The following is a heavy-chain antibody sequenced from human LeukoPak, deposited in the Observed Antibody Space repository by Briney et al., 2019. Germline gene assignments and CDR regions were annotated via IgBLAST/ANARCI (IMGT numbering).Heavy chain of an antibody. V-gene: IGHV1-2*02. D-gene: IGHD3-10*01. J-gene: IGHJ4*03. CDR3: ARGSPLVRGVIGGGDY. CDR1: GYTFTAFY. CDR2: INPNSGGT. Sequence: ASVKVSCKASGYTFTAFYMHWVRQAPGQGLEWMGWINPNSGGTNYAQKFQGRVTMTRDTSITTAYMELSRLRYDDTAVYYCARGSPLVRGVIGGGDYWGQGTTVTVSS.